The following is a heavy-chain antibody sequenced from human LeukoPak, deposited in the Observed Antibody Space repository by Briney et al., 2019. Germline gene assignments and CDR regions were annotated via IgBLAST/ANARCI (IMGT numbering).Heavy chain of an antibody. CDR2: IDCDGSNT. D-gene: IGHD6-19*01. Sequence: GGSLRLSCAASGFTFSNYAMSWVRQAPGKGLEWVSAIDCDGSNTCYADSVKGRFTISRDNSKNMLYLQMNSLRAEDTAVYYCAKGSNSGGHYYFDYWGQGTRVTVSS. CDR3: AKGSNSGGHYYFDY. V-gene: IGHV3-23*01. J-gene: IGHJ4*02. CDR1: GFTFSNYA.